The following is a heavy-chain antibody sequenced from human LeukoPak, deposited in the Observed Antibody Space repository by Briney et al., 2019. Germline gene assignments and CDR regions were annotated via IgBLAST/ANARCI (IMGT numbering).Heavy chain of an antibody. CDR1: GGSFSGYY. D-gene: IGHD6-13*01. CDR2: INHSGST. V-gene: IGHV4-34*01. Sequence: SETLSLTCAVYGGSFSGYYWSWIRQPPGKGLEWIGEINHSGSTNYNPSLKSRVTISVDTSKNQFSLKLSSVTAADTAVYYCARVTGYMTEDYFDYWGQGTLITVSS. J-gene: IGHJ4*02. CDR3: ARVTGYMTEDYFDY.